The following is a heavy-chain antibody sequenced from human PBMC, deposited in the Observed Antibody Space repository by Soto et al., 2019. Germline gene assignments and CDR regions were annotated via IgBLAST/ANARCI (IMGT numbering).Heavy chain of an antibody. V-gene: IGHV4-34*02. Sequence: QVQLQQWGAGLLKPSETLSLTCAVSGEPFTDHFCTWIRQAPGKGLEWIGEINHGGRTYFNPSLKSRVTLSVDTSKNQFSQVLVSLTAADTGVYYCARGRVTNYSYYGADAWGQGTTVTVSS. J-gene: IGHJ6*02. D-gene: IGHD2-8*01. CDR2: INHGGRT. CDR1: GEPFTDHF. CDR3: ARGRVTNYSYYGADA.